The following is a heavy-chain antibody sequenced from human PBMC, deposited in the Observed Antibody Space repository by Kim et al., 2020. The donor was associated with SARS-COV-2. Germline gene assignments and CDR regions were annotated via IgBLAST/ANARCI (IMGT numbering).Heavy chain of an antibody. CDR3: ARESKDSRYDYGMDV. D-gene: IGHD5-18*01. V-gene: IGHV4-30-2*05. Sequence: PALKSRVTITVDTSKNQFSLKLSSVTAADTAVYYCARESKDSRYDYGMDVWGQGTTVTVSS. J-gene: IGHJ6*02.